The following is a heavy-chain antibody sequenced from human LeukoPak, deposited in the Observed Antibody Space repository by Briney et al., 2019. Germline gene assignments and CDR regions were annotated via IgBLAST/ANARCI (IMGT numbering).Heavy chain of an antibody. J-gene: IGHJ6*03. CDR3: ARVSVAAAVQAGYLYYYMDV. V-gene: IGHV4-4*09. CDR2: IYTSGRT. Sequence: SETLSLTCTVSGGSISSYYWSWIRQPPGKRLEWIGYIYTSGRTNYNPSLKSRVTISADTSKNQFSLKLSSVTAADTAVYYCARVSVAAAVQAGYLYYYMDVWGKGTTVTISS. CDR1: GGSISSYY. D-gene: IGHD6-13*01.